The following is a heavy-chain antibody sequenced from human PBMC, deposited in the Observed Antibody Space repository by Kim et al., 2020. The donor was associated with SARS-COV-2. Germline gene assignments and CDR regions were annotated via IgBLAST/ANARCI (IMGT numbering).Heavy chain of an antibody. CDR1: GFTVSSNY. J-gene: IGHJ5*02. Sequence: GGSLRLSCAASGFTVSSNYMSWVRQAPGKGLEWVSVIYSGGSTYYADSVKGRFTISRDNSKNTLYLQMNSLRAEDTAVYYCARSYCGGDCYGWSSWFDPLGPGNPGHRLL. CDR3: ARSYCGGDCYGWSSWFDP. V-gene: IGHV3-66*02. D-gene: IGHD2-21*02. CDR2: IYSGGST.